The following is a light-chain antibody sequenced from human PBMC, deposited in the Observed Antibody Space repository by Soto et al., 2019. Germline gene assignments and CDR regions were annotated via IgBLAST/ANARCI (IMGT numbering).Light chain of an antibody. V-gene: IGKV1-39*01. J-gene: IGKJ4*01. CDR3: QQSYSTPRT. CDR1: QSISSY. CDR2: AAS. Sequence: DIQMTQSPSSLSASVGDRVTITCRASQSISSYLNWYQQKPGKAPKLLIYAASSLQSGVPSRFSGSGSATDFTLTISSLQPEDFATDYCQQSYSTPRTFGGGTKVEIK.